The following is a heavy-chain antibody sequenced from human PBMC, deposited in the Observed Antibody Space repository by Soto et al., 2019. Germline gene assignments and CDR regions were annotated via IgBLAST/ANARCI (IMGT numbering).Heavy chain of an antibody. Sequence: SGPTLVNPTQTLTLTCTLSGFSLSTSGMRVSWIRQPPGKALEWLARIDWDDDKFYNTSLKTRLTISKDSSKNQVVLTMPNMDPVDTATYYCARMFHCSGGTCPFDYWGQGALVTVSS. D-gene: IGHD2-15*01. CDR2: IDWDDDK. V-gene: IGHV2-70*04. CDR1: GFSLSTSGMR. J-gene: IGHJ4*02. CDR3: ARMFHCSGGTCPFDY.